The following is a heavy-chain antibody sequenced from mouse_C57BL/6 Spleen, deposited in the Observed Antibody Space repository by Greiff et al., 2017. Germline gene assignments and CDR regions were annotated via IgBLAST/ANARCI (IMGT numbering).Heavy chain of an antibody. CDR3: ARNKDYGSSDWYFDV. CDR1: GFSLTSYG. Sequence: QVQLQQSGPGLVQPSQSLSITCTVSGFSLTSYGVHWVRQSPGKGLEWLGVIWSGGSTDYNAAFISRLSISKDNSKSQVFFKMNSLQADDTAIYYCARNKDYGSSDWYFDVWGTGTTVTVSS. D-gene: IGHD1-1*01. J-gene: IGHJ1*03. V-gene: IGHV2-2*01. CDR2: IWSGGST.